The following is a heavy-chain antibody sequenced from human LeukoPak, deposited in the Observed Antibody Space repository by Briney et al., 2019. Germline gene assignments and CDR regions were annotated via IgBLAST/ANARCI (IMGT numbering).Heavy chain of an antibody. Sequence: PGGSLRLSCAASGFSFSDYAMNWVRQAPGKGLEWVSGTSGSGGSTYYSDSVKGRFTISRDNSKNTLFLQMSSLRAEDTALYYCACLLRDYWGQGTLVTVSS. D-gene: IGHD2-15*01. J-gene: IGHJ4*02. V-gene: IGHV3-23*01. CDR1: GFSFSDYA. CDR2: TSGSGGST. CDR3: ACLLRDY.